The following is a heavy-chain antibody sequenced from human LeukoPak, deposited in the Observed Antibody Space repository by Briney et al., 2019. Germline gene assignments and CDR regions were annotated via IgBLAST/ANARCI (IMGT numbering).Heavy chain of an antibody. CDR3: ARTRLWAFDI. V-gene: IGHV4-61*02. Sequence: SETLSLTCTVPGGSISSGSYYWSWIRQPAGKGLEWIGRIYTSGSTNYNPSLKSRVTISVDTSKNQFSLKLSSVTAADTAVYYCARTRLWAFDIWGQGTMVTVSS. CDR2: IYTSGST. CDR1: GGSISSGSYY. D-gene: IGHD3-16*01. J-gene: IGHJ3*02.